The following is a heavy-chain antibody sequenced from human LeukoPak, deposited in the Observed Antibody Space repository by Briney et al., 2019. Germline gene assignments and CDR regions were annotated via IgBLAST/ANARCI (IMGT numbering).Heavy chain of an antibody. D-gene: IGHD6-13*01. Sequence: SQTLSLTCTVSGGSISSGDYYWSWIRQPPGKGLEWIGYIYYSGSTYYNPSLKSRVTISVDTSKNKFSLKLSSVTAADTAVYYCARAGYSSSSALGFDPWGQGTLVTVSS. CDR3: ARAGYSSSSALGFDP. J-gene: IGHJ5*02. CDR1: GGSISSGDYY. V-gene: IGHV4-30-4*08. CDR2: IYYSGST.